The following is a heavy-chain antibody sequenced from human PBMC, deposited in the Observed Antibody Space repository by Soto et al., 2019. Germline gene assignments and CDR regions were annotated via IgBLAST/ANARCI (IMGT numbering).Heavy chain of an antibody. Sequence: EVQLVESGGGLIQPGGSLRLSCAVSGFTVSNNYMSWVRQAPGKGLEGVSVIYSGGYTAYGDSVKGRFTISRDNSKNTLSLQKNARGPHDTAVYYWGTQGGGGGYWGQGTLVTVSS. V-gene: IGHV3-53*01. CDR2: IYSGGYT. CDR3: GTQGGGGGY. CDR1: GFTVSNNY. D-gene: IGHD3-16*01. J-gene: IGHJ4*02.